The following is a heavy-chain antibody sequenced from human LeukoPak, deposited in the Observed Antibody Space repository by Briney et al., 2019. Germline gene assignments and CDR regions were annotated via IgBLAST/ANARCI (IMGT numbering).Heavy chain of an antibody. V-gene: IGHV3-23*01. J-gene: IGHJ5*02. CDR3: ASQHTAMVNTRYNWFDP. D-gene: IGHD5-18*01. CDR2: ISGSGGGT. Sequence: QPGGSLRLSCAASGFTFSSYAMSWVRQATGKGLEWVSAISGSGGGTYYAGSVKGRFTISRDNSKNTLYLQMNSLRAEDTAVYYCASQHTAMVNTRYNWFDPWGQGTLVTVSS. CDR1: GFTFSSYA.